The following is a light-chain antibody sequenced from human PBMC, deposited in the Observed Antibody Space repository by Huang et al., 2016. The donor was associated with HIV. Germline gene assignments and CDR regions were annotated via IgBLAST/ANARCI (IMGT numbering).Light chain of an antibody. V-gene: IGKV3-11*01. CDR1: QSVDSY. CDR2: DAS. CDR3: QQRSSWPYT. J-gene: IGKJ2*01. Sequence: EIVLTQSPATLSLSPGERATLSCRASQSVDSYLAWYQQKPGQAPRLLIYDASNRATGIPAGFSGSGSGTDFTLTISSLEPEDFAIYYCQQRSSWPYTFGQGPRWRSN.